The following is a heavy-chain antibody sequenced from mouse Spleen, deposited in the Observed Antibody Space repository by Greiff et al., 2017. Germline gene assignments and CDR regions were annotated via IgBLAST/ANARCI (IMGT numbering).Heavy chain of an antibody. CDR3: ARVDYGSSYYYAMDY. J-gene: IGHJ4*01. D-gene: IGHD1-1*01. CDR1: GYTFTDYN. Sequence: VQLKESGPELVKPGASVKMSCKASGYTFTDYNMHWVKQSHGKSLEWIGYINPNNGGTSYNQKFKGKATLTVNKSSSTAYMELRSLTSEDSAVYYCARVDYGSSYYYAMDYWGQGTSVTVSS. CDR2: INPNNGGT. V-gene: IGHV1-22*01.